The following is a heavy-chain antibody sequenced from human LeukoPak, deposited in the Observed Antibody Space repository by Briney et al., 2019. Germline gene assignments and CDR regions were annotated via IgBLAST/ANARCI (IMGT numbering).Heavy chain of an antibody. CDR1: GFTFSSYW. J-gene: IGHJ4*02. CDR3: ARDGGSRYCSGGSCSGWYFDY. V-gene: IGHV3-7*01. D-gene: IGHD2-15*01. Sequence: GGSLRLSCAASGFTFSSYWMSWVRQAPGKGLEWVANIKQDGSEKYYVDSVKGRFTISRDNAKNSLYLQMNSLGAEDTAVYYCARDGGSRYCSGGSCSGWYFDYWGQGTLVTVSS. CDR2: IKQDGSEK.